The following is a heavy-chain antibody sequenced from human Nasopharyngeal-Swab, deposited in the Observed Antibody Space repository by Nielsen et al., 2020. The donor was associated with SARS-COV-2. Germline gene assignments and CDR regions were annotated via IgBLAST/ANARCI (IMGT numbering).Heavy chain of an antibody. V-gene: IGHV1-18*01. CDR2: ISAYNGNT. CDR3: ARPEVPTSVASGAFDI. J-gene: IGHJ3*02. Sequence: ASAQVFCNASAHTFTSYGISWVRHAPGQGLEWMGWISAYNGNTKYAQKLQGRVTMTTDTSTSTAYKELRSLRSDDTAVYYCARPEVPTSVASGAFDIWGQGTMVTVSS. CDR1: AHTFTSYG. D-gene: IGHD4-23*01.